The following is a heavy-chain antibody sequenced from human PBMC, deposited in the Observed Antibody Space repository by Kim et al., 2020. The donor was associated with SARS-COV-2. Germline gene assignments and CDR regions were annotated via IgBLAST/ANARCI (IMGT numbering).Heavy chain of an antibody. Sequence: GGSLRLSCAASGFTFSSYSMNWVRQAPGKGLEWVSSISSSSSYIYYADSVKGRFTISRDNAKNSLYLQMNSLRAEDTAVYYCARDYYDSSGYLGAFDYWGQGTLVTVSS. CDR2: ISSSSSYI. CDR3: ARDYYDSSGYLGAFDY. CDR1: GFTFSSYS. J-gene: IGHJ4*02. V-gene: IGHV3-21*01. D-gene: IGHD3-22*01.